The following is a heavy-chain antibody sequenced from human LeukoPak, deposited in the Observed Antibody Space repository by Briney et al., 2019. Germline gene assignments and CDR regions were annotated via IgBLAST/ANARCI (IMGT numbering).Heavy chain of an antibody. CDR3: ASASGSYHGDFDY. D-gene: IGHD1-26*01. J-gene: IGHJ4*02. Sequence: SETLSLTCTVSGGSISSYYWSWIRQPPGKGLEWIGYIYYSGSTNYNPSLKSRVTISVDTSKNQFSLKLSSVTAADTAVYYCASASGSYHGDFDYWGQGTLVTVSS. CDR1: GGSISSYY. V-gene: IGHV4-59*08. CDR2: IYYSGST.